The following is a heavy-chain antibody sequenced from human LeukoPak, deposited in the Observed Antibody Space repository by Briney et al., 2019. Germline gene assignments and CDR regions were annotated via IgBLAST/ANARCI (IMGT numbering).Heavy chain of an antibody. V-gene: IGHV3-48*01. CDR1: GFTFSSYS. CDR2: ISSSSSTI. Sequence: PGGSLRLSCAASGFTFSSYSMNWVRPAPGKGLEWVSYISSSSSTIYYADSVKGRFTISRDNAKNSLYLQMNSLRAEDTAVYYCAKEFRGYSYGYFDYWGQGTLVTVSS. CDR3: AKEFRGYSYGYFDY. J-gene: IGHJ4*02. D-gene: IGHD5-18*01.